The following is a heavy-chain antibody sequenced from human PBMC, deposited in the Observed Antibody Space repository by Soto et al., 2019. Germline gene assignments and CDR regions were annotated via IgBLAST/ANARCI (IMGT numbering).Heavy chain of an antibody. CDR3: ARDGCPNGVCFNDY. V-gene: IGHV3-30*04. CDR1: GFSFSSYA. CDR2: ISYDGRNE. J-gene: IGHJ4*02. Sequence: QVKLVESGGGVVQPGRSLRLSCAASGFSFSSYAMHWARQAPGKGLEWLSFISYDGRNEYYADSVKGRFTVSRDSSENTLYLQINTLKPEDTAVYYCARDGCPNGVCFNDYWGQGTLVTVSP. D-gene: IGHD2-8*01.